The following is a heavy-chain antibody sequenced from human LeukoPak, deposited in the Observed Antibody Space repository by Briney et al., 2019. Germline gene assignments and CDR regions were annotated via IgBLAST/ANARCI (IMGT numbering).Heavy chain of an antibody. CDR3: VKESGPYGAFDL. CDR2: IWAAGKNQ. V-gene: IGHV3-30*04. CDR1: GFTFSNYV. D-gene: IGHD4-17*01. Sequence: PGGSLRLSCAASGFTFSNYVMHWVRQAPGKGLEWVVVIWAAGKNQYYADSVKGRFTISRDNSNNMLYLQMNSLRGDDTAVYYCVKESGPYGAFDLWGQGTMVTVSS. J-gene: IGHJ3*01.